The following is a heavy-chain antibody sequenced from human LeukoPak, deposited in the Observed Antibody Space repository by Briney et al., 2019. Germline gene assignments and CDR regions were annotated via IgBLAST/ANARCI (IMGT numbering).Heavy chain of an antibody. CDR2: INPNSGGT. CDR1: GYIFTGYY. V-gene: IGHV1-2*02. CDR3: ATYANSLGDY. Sequence: ASVKVSCKASGYIFTGYYMNWVRQAPGQGLEWMGWINPNSGGTNYAQKFQGRVTMTRDTSVSTAYMELSGLRSDGTAVYYCATYANSLGDYWGQGTLVTVSS. J-gene: IGHJ4*02. D-gene: IGHD2-2*01.